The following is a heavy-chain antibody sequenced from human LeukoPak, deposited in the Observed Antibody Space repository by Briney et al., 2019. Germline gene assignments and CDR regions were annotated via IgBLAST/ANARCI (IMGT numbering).Heavy chain of an antibody. Sequence: GGSLRLSCAACGFAFSDHYMSWLRQAPGKGLEWVSYISNSADTIYYADSVKGRFTISRDNAKRSLFLHMSSLRAEDTAVYYCASGYTYGYVQSFDYWGQGTLVTVSS. J-gene: IGHJ4*02. CDR2: ISNSADTI. D-gene: IGHD5-18*01. CDR1: GFAFSDHY. V-gene: IGHV3-11*01. CDR3: ASGYTYGYVQSFDY.